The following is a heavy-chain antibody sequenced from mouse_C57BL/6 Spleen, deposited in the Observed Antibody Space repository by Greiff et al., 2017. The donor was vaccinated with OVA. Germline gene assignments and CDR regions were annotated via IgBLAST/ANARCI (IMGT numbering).Heavy chain of an antibody. Sequence: EVKLEESGPGLVKPSQSLSLTCSVTGYSIPSGYYWNWIRQFPGNKLEWMGYISYDGSYNSNPSPTNRISITRDTSKNQYFLKLNSVTTEDTATYCCAREHPNWEGWFAYWGQGTLVTVSA. J-gene: IGHJ3*01. CDR1: GYSIPSGYY. CDR3: AREHPNWEGWFAY. V-gene: IGHV3-6*01. D-gene: IGHD4-1*01. CDR2: ISYDGSY.